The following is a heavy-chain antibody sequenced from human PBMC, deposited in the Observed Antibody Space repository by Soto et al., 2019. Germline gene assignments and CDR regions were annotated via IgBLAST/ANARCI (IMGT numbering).Heavy chain of an antibody. CDR1: GYSFADYW. V-gene: IGHV5-51*01. Sequence: GESLKISCQGSGYSFADYWIGWVRQVPGRGLEWVGIIYPGYSDIRYRPSFQGRVTISADKSVNTAYLQWSSLRASDTAIYYCARPPGSGTLFANWGQGTPVTVSS. CDR2: IYPGYSDI. D-gene: IGHD1-7*01. CDR3: ARPPGSGTLFAN. J-gene: IGHJ4*02.